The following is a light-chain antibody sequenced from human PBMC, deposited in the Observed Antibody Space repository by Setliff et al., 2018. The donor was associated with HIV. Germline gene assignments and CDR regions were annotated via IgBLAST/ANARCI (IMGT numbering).Light chain of an antibody. V-gene: IGLV2-14*03. Sequence: QSALTQPASVSGSPGQSITISCTGTNSDIGAYNYVSWYQQYPGKAPKLMIYDVSNRPSGVSNRFSGSKSGNTASLTISGLQAEGEADYYCCSYSSSSTLYVFGTGTKGTVL. CDR1: NSDIGAYNY. CDR2: DVS. J-gene: IGLJ1*01. CDR3: CSYSSSSTLYV.